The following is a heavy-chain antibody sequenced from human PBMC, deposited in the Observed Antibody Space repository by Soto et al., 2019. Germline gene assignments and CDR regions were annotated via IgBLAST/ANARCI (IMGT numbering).Heavy chain of an antibody. CDR1: GFTFSSYW. D-gene: IGHD5-12*01. J-gene: IGHJ4*02. CDR2: IKQDGSEK. V-gene: IGHV3-7*03. CDR3: ARDVNLAEWLATFDY. Sequence: HPGGSLRLSCAASGFTFSSYWMSWVRQAPGKGLEWVANIKQDGSEKYYVDSVKGRFTISRDNAKNSLYLQMNSLRAEDTAVYYCARDVNLAEWLATFDYWGQGTMVTVYS.